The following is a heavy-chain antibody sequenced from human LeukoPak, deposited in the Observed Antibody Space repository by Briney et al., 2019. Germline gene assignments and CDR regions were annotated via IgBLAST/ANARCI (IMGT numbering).Heavy chain of an antibody. CDR3: AANSPVSCSGGSCYPSDFQH. CDR1: GYTFTGYY. D-gene: IGHD2-15*01. Sequence: ASVKVSCKASGYTFTGYYMHWVRQAPGQGLEWMGWINPNSGGTNYAQKFQGRVTMTRDTSISTAYMELSRLRSDDTAVYYCAANSPVSCSGGSCYPSDFQHWGQGTLDTVSS. J-gene: IGHJ1*01. V-gene: IGHV1-2*02. CDR2: INPNSGGT.